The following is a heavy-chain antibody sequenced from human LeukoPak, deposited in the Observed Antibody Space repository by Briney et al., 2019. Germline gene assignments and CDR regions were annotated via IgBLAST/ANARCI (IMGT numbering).Heavy chain of an antibody. CDR3: ARAAYSSTWYSRYFDL. D-gene: IGHD6-13*01. CDR2: INSAGSST. CDR1: GFTFSNYW. J-gene: IGHJ2*01. Sequence: GGSLRLSCAASGFTFSNYWMHWVRQAPGKGLVWVSRINSAGSSTTYADSVKGRFTISRDNAKNTLYLQMNGLRAGDTAVYYCARAAYSSTWYSRYFDLWGRGTLVTVSS. V-gene: IGHV3-74*01.